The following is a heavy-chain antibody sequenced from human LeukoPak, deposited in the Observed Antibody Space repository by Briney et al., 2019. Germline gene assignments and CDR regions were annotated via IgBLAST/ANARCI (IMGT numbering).Heavy chain of an antibody. V-gene: IGHV3-23*01. CDR3: VKDYQVGNSPAFGDY. D-gene: IGHD1-26*01. CDR2: LIENGATT. Sequence: GGSLRLSCAASGFTFSSHAMSWVRRAPGKGLEWVSGLIENGATTYYADSVKGRFTISRDNSRDTMYLQMNSLRVEDTAVYYCVKDYQVGNSPAFGDYWGQGTLVTISS. CDR1: GFTFSSHA. J-gene: IGHJ4*02.